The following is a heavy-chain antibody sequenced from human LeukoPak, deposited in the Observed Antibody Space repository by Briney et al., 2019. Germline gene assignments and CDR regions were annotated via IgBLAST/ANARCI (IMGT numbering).Heavy chain of an antibody. CDR1: GGSISSYY. J-gene: IGHJ3*02. Sequence: PSETLSLTCTVSGGSISSYYWSWIRQPPGKGLEWIGYIYYSGSTNYNPSLKSRVTISVDTSKNQFSLKLGSVTAADTAVYYCARVWGDAFDIWGQGTMVTVSS. CDR3: ARVWGDAFDI. V-gene: IGHV4-59*01. CDR2: IYYSGST. D-gene: IGHD3-16*01.